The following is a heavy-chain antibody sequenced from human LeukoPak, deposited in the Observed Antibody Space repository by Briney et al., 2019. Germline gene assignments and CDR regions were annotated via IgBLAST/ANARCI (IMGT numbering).Heavy chain of an antibody. J-gene: IGHJ4*02. V-gene: IGHV4-61*02. CDR3: ARDRGGYQSFDY. D-gene: IGHD5-12*01. CDR1: GGSISSGSYY. CDR2: IYTSGST. Sequence: SQTLSLTCTVSGGSISSGSYYRSWIRQPPGKALEGIGRIYTSGSTTYKPSLKSRVALSVDTSKNQFFLKLRPVTAADTAVYYCARDRGGYQSFDYWGQGTLVTVSS.